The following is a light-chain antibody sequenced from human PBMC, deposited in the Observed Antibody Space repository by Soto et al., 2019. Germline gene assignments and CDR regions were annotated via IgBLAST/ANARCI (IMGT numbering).Light chain of an antibody. V-gene: IGKV3-15*01. Sequence: EIVMTQSPATLSVSPGETATLSCRASQSVSGTLAWYRQRPGQAPRLLIYGASARASGIPARFSGSGSGTEFTLTISSLQSDDFAIDFCQQYNSWPYTFGQGTKLEIK. CDR1: QSVSGT. CDR3: QQYNSWPYT. CDR2: GAS. J-gene: IGKJ2*01.